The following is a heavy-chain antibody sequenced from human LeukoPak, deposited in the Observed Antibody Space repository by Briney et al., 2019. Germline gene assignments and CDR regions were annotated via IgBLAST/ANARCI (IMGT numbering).Heavy chain of an antibody. Sequence: GGSLRLSCAASGFTFSDHYLDWVRQAPGKGLEWVGRSRGKANRYSTDYAASVKGRFTISRDDSESSLSLQMNSLKTEDTAVYYCVVGVIFASPLVAYWGQGTLVTVSS. J-gene: IGHJ4*02. CDR3: VVGVIFASPLVAY. CDR1: GFTFSDHY. CDR2: SRGKANRYST. V-gene: IGHV3-72*01. D-gene: IGHD2-15*01.